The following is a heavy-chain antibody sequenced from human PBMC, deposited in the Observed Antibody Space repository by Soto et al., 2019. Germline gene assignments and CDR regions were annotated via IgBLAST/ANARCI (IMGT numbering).Heavy chain of an antibody. V-gene: IGHV1-3*01. D-gene: IGHD2-2*01. CDR2: INAGNGNT. Sequence: ASVKVSCKASGYTFTSYAMHWVRQAPGQRLEWMGWINAGNGNTKYSQKFQGRVTITRDTSASTAYMELSSLRSEDTAVYYCAAVDGSDYYYYYGMDVWGQGTTVTVSS. J-gene: IGHJ6*02. CDR3: AAVDGSDYYYYYGMDV. CDR1: GYTFTSYA.